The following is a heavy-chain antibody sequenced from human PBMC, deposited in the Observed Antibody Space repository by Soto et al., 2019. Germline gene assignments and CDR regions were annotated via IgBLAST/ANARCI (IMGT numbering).Heavy chain of an antibody. Sequence: PSQTLSLTCAISGDSVSSNSAAWNLIRQSPSRGLEWLGRTYYRSKWYNDYAVSVKSRITINPDTSKNQFSLQLNSVTPEDTAVYYCARSEGAGDYAGWYFDLWGRGTLVTVSS. V-gene: IGHV6-1*01. CDR2: TYYRSKWYN. CDR3: ARSEGAGDYAGWYFDL. D-gene: IGHD4-17*01. CDR1: GDSVSSNSAA. J-gene: IGHJ2*01.